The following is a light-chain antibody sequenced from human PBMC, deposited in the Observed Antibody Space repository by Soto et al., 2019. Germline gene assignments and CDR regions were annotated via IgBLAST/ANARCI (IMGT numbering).Light chain of an antibody. Sequence: QSALTQPASVSGSPGQTITISCTGTSSDVGGYAYVSWYQQYPGKVPKLVISDVSNRPSGVSHRFSGSSSGNTASLTISGLQAADEADYHCSSYTSRTARVFGGGTKLTVL. CDR3: SSYTSRTARV. V-gene: IGLV2-14*01. J-gene: IGLJ2*01. CDR1: SSDVGGYAY. CDR2: DVS.